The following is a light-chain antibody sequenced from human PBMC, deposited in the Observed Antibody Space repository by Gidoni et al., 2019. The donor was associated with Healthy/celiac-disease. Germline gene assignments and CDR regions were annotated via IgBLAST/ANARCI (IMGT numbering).Light chain of an antibody. CDR3: QQSYSTPS. V-gene: IGKV1-39*01. J-gene: IGKJ4*01. CDR2: AAS. Sequence: IQMTQSPSSLSASVGDRVTITCRASQSISSYLNWYQQKPGKAPKLLIYAASSLQSGVPSRFSGSGSGTDFTLTISSLQPEDIATYYCQQSYSTPSFGGGTKVEIK. CDR1: QSISSY.